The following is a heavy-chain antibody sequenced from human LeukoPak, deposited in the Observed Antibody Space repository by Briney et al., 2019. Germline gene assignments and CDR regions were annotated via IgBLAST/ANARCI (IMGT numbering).Heavy chain of an antibody. CDR3: AKGGTIGGNYFDF. CDR1: GFTSSSFA. V-gene: IGHV3-30*02. D-gene: IGHD2-8*01. CDR2: IRSDGNNK. J-gene: IGHJ4*02. Sequence: GGSLRLSCAASGFTSSSFAMHWVRQAPGKGLEWVAFIRSDGNNKKYADSLKGRFTISRDNSKNTLYLQMNGLRAEDTAVYYCAKGGTIGGNYFDFWGQGTLVTVSS.